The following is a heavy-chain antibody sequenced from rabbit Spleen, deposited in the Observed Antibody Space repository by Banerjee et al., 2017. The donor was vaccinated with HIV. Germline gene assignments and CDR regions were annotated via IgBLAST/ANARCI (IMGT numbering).Heavy chain of an antibody. CDR3: ARDLVAVIGWNFNL. Sequence: EQLEESGGGLVKPEGSLTLTCKASGVSLNDKDVMCWVRQAPGKGLEWIACIGAGVSYTTYYATWAKGRFTISKTSSTTVTLQMTSLTVADTATYFCARDLVAVIGWNFNLWGPGTLVTVS. CDR1: GVSLNDKDV. D-gene: IGHD1-1*01. J-gene: IGHJ4*01. CDR2: IGAGVSYTT. V-gene: IGHV1S45*01.